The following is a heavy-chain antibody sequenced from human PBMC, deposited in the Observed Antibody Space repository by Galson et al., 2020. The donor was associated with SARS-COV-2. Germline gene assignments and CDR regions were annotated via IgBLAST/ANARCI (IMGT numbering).Heavy chain of an antibody. D-gene: IGHD1-26*01. Sequence: PGGSLRLSCAASGFTFSSYAMHWVRQAPGKGLEWVAVISYDGSNKYYADSVKGRFTISRDNSKNTLYLQMNSLRAEDTAVYYCARPYSGSYLGWFDPWGQGTLVTVSS. V-gene: IGHV3-30-3*01. CDR3: ARPYSGSYLGWFDP. J-gene: IGHJ5*02. CDR2: ISYDGSNK. CDR1: GFTFSSYA.